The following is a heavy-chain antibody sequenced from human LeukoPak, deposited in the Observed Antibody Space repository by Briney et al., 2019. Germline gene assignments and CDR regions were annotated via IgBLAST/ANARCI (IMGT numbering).Heavy chain of an antibody. CDR2: INDSGST. D-gene: IGHD3-22*01. V-gene: IGHV4-34*01. Sequence: SETLSLTCPVYGGSSSGYYWSWIGQPPGKGLEWIGEINDSGSTNYNPSLKSRLTISVDTAKNQFSLKLSSATAAATAVYYCALGINMSFWGQGTLVTVSS. J-gene: IGHJ4*02. CDR1: GGSSSGYY. CDR3: ALGINMSF.